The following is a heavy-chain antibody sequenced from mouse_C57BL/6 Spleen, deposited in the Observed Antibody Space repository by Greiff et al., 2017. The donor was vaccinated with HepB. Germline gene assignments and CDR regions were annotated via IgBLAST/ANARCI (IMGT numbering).Heavy chain of an antibody. V-gene: IGHV1-64*01. Sequence: QVQLQQPGAELVKPGASVKLSCKASGYTFTSYWMHWVKQRPGQGLEWIGMIHPNSGSTNYNEKFKSKATLTVDKSSSTAYMQLSSLTSEDSAVYYCASRQRGWFAYWGQGTLVTVAA. CDR3: ASRQRGWFAY. CDR2: IHPNSGST. J-gene: IGHJ3*01. CDR1: GYTFTSYW.